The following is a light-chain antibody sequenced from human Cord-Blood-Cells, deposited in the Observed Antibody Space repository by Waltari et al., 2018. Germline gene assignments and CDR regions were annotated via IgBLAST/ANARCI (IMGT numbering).Light chain of an antibody. Sequence: SSELTQDPAVSVALGQTVRITCQGDSLRSYYASWYQQKPGQAPVLVIYGKNNRPSGIPDRFSGSSARNTASVTSTGAQAEDEADYYCNSRDSSGNHLVFGGGTKLTVL. CDR1: SLRSYY. CDR2: GKN. V-gene: IGLV3-19*01. J-gene: IGLJ2*01. CDR3: NSRDSSGNHLV.